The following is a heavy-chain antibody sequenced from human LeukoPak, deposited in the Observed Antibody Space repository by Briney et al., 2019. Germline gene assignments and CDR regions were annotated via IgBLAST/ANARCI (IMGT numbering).Heavy chain of an antibody. V-gene: IGHV3-11*05. CDR2: MSSSGTYT. D-gene: IGHD2-15*01. CDR1: GFTFSDYH. CDR3: ARGGCSGTSCYEIDY. J-gene: IGHJ4*02. Sequence: GGSLRLSCAASGFTFSDYHMSWIRQAPGKGLGWVSYMSSSGTYTHSADSVKGRFTISRDNAKNSLYLQMNTLRAEDTAVYYCARGGCSGTSCYEIDYWGQGTLVTVSS.